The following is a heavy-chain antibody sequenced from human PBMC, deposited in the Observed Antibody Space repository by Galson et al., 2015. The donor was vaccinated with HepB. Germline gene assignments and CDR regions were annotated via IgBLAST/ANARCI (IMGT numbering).Heavy chain of an antibody. CDR1: GFTFRTYG. CDR3: ARARGYSGYDFRRMAFDI. D-gene: IGHD5-12*01. J-gene: IGHJ3*02. CDR2: IWYDGSNK. V-gene: IGHV3-30*19. Sequence: SLRLSCAASGFTFRTYGMHWVRQAPGKGLEWVAIIWYDGSNKYYADSVKGRFTISRDNSENTLYLQMNSLRAEDTAVYYCARARGYSGYDFRRMAFDIWGQGTMVTVSS.